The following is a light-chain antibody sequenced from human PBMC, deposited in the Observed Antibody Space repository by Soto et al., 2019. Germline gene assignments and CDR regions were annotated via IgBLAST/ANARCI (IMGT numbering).Light chain of an antibody. CDR1: SSDVGAYNY. J-gene: IGLJ1*01. Sequence: QSALTQPRSVSGSPGQSVTLSCTGTSSDVGAYNYVSWYQQHPGQVPKLIIYDVSKWPSGVPDRFSGSKSGNTASLTISGLQAEDEADYYCCSYAGSYSFVFGSGTRSPS. CDR3: CSYAGSYSFV. V-gene: IGLV2-11*01. CDR2: DVS.